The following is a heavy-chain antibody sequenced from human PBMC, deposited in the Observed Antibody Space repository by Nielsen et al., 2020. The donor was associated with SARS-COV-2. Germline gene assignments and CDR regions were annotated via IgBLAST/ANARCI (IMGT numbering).Heavy chain of an antibody. Sequence: GESLKISCAASGFTFSGFAMNWVRQASGKGLEWVGHVRSKANNYATEYAASVKGRLIISRDDSKNTAYLQMNSLKTEDTAIYYCTSPGGVGSTDIFYGLDLWGQGTTVTVSS. V-gene: IGHV3-73*01. J-gene: IGHJ6*02. CDR1: GFTFSGFA. CDR3: TSPGGVGSTDIFYGLDL. D-gene: IGHD1-26*01. CDR2: VRSKANNYAT.